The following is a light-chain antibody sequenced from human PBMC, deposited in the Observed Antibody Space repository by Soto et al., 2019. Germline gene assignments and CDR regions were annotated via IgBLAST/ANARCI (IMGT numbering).Light chain of an antibody. V-gene: IGLV2-23*02. CDR2: EVS. Sequence: QSALTQPASVSWSPGQSLTISCPGTSSDVGSYNLVSWYQQHPGKAPKLMIYEVSKRPSGVSNRFSGSKSGNTASLTISGLQAEDEADYYCCSYAGSSTLYVFGTGTKVTVL. CDR1: SSDVGSYNL. J-gene: IGLJ1*01. CDR3: CSYAGSSTLYV.